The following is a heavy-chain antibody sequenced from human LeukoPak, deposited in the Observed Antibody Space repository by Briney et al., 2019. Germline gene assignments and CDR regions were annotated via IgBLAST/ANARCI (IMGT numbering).Heavy chain of an antibody. CDR1: GYNFPAYF. D-gene: IGHD2-2*01. CDR3: VRVGFTTSWSNFDY. Sequence: GASVKVSCKAAGYNFPAYFVHWVRQAPGQGLEWMGRINPNGGDTNYALKFQGRVTMARDTSISTANMELSSLISDDTAVYYCVRVGFTTSWSNFDYWGQGTLVTVSS. J-gene: IGHJ4*02. CDR2: INPNGGDT. V-gene: IGHV1-2*06.